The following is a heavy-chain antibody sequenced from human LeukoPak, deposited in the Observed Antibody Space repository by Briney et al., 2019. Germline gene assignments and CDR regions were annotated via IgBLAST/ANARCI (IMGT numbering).Heavy chain of an antibody. D-gene: IGHD3-16*01. CDR2: IIQDGSEK. Sequence: GRSLRLSCAASGFTFSSYWMSWVRQAPGKRLEWVANIIQDGSEKYYVDSVKGRFTISRDNAKNSLYLQMNSLRAEDTAMYYCARERYIPGGRDYWGQGTLVTVSS. CDR3: ARERYIPGGRDY. V-gene: IGHV3-7*05. CDR1: GFTFSSYW. J-gene: IGHJ4*02.